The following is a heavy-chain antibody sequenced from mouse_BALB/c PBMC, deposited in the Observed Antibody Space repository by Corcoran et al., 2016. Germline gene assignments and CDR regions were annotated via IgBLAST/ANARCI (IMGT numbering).Heavy chain of an antibody. V-gene: IGHV9-1*02. J-gene: IGHJ4*01. CDR2: INTYTGEP. CDR1: GYTFTNYG. CDR3: AREPYAMDY. Sequence: QIQLGQSGPELKKPGETVKISCKASGYTFTNYGMNWVKQAPGKGLKWMGWINTYTGEPTYADDFKGRFAFSLETSASTAYLQINNLKNEDMATYFCAREPYAMDYWGQGTSVTVSS.